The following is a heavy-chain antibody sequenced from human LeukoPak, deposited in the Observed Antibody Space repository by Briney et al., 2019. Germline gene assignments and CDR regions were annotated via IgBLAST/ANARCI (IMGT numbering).Heavy chain of an antibody. J-gene: IGHJ4*02. D-gene: IGHD6-13*01. CDR1: GGSISSSSYY. CDR3: ARAPDSSSLYQRYCFDN. V-gene: IGHV4-39*07. Sequence: KPSETLSLTCTVSGGSISSSSYYWRWIRQPPGKGLESIGSNYYSGSTQYNPSLKRRVTISVDTSKNQFSRKLSSVTAGDTGVYYCARAPDSSSLYQRYCFDNWGQGNLVTVSS. CDR2: NYYSGST.